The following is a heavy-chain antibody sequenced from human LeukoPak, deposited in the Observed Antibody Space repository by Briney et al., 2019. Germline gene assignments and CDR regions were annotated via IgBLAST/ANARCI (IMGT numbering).Heavy chain of an antibody. V-gene: IGHV4-39*01. CDR1: GGSISSSSYY. D-gene: IGHD3-22*01. Sequence: SETLSLTCTVSGGSISSSSYYWGWIRQPPGKGLDWIGSIYYSGSTYYNPSLKSRVTISVDTSKNQFSLKLSSVTAADTAVYYCARHREGYDSSGYSDYWGQGTLVTVSS. J-gene: IGHJ4*02. CDR2: IYYSGST. CDR3: ARHREGYDSSGYSDY.